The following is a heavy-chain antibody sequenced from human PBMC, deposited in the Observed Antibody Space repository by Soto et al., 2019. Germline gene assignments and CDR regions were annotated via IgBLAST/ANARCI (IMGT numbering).Heavy chain of an antibody. J-gene: IGHJ4*02. CDR3: ASGPILAYCGGDCYPPFDY. CDR1: GGTFSSYA. CDR2: IIPIFGTA. D-gene: IGHD2-21*02. Sequence: QVQLVQSGAEVKKPGSSVKVSCKASGGTFSSYAISWVRQAPGQGLEWMGGIIPIFGTANYAQKFQGRVTITADEATRTAYMELSSLRSEDTAVYYCASGPILAYCGGDCYPPFDYWGQGTLVTVSS. V-gene: IGHV1-69*12.